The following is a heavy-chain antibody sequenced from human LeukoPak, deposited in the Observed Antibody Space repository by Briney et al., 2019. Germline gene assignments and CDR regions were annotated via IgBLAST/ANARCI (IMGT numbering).Heavy chain of an antibody. CDR2: ISGSGGST. CDR1: GFTFSSYA. V-gene: IGHV3-23*01. CDR3: ARNPSTVTTGGSGY. J-gene: IGHJ4*02. D-gene: IGHD4-17*01. Sequence: PGGSLRLSCAASGFTFSSYAMSWVRQAPGKGLEWVSAISGSGGSTYYADSVKGRFTISRDNSKNTLYLQMNSLRAEDTAVYYCARNPSTVTTGGSGYWGQGTLVTVSS.